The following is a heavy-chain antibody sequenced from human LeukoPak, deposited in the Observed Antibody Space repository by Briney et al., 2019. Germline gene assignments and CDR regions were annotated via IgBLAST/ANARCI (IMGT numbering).Heavy chain of an antibody. CDR1: GGSFSGYY. J-gene: IGHJ3*02. V-gene: IGHV4-34*01. CDR3: AYSSGWYRPDAFDI. CDR2: INHSGST. D-gene: IGHD6-19*01. Sequence: SETLSLTCAVYGGSFSGYYWSWLRQPPGKGLEWIGEINHSGSTNYNPSLKSRVTISVDTSKNQFPLKLSSVTAADTAVYYCAYSSGWYRPDAFDIWGQGTMVTVSS.